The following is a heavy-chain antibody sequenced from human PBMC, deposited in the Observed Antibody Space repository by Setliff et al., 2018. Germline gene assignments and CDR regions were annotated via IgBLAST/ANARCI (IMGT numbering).Heavy chain of an antibody. CDR1: GFSLSTSGMC. Sequence: SGPTLVNPTQTLTLTCTFSGFSLSTSGMCVSWIRRPPGKALEWLARIDWDDDKYYSTSLKTRLTISKDTSKNQVVLTMTNMDPVDTATYYCARILEYCSSTSCYTLDYWGQGTLVTVSS. D-gene: IGHD2-2*02. CDR3: ARILEYCSSTSCYTLDY. J-gene: IGHJ4*02. V-gene: IGHV2-70*11. CDR2: IDWDDDK.